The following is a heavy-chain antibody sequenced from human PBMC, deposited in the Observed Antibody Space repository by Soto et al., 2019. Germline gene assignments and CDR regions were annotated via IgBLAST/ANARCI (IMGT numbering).Heavy chain of an antibody. J-gene: IGHJ4*02. CDR3: ARDPSIAVAGTYFDY. D-gene: IGHD6-19*01. CDR1: GFTFSSYW. V-gene: IGHV3-7*03. Sequence: GGSLRLSCAASGFTFSSYWMSWVRQAPGKGLEWVANIKQDGSEKYYVDSVKGRFTISRDNAKNSLYLQMNSLRAEDTAVYHCARDPSIAVAGTYFDYWGQGTLVTVSS. CDR2: IKQDGSEK.